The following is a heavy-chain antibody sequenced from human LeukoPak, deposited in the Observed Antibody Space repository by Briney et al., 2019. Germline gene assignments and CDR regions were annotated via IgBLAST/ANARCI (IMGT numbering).Heavy chain of an antibody. D-gene: IGHD7-27*01. CDR1: GFTFSSYS. V-gene: IGHV3-21*01. J-gene: IGHJ3*02. Sequence: GGSLRLSCAASGFTFSSYSMNWVRQAPGKGLEWVSSISSSSSYIYYADSVKGRFTISRDNAKNSLYLQMNSLRAEDTAVYYCARDVSRLGFYVFDIWGQGTMVTVSS. CDR3: ARDVSRLGFYVFDI. CDR2: ISSSSSYI.